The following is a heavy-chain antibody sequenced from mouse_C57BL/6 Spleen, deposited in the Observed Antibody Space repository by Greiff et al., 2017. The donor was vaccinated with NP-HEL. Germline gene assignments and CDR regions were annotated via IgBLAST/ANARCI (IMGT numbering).Heavy chain of an antibody. CDR2: FSSGSSTI. J-gene: IGHJ4*01. D-gene: IGHD1-1*01. CDR3: ARGGTTVVAPYYAMDD. V-gene: IGHV5-17*01. Sequence: EVKLMESGGGLVKPGGSLKLSCAASGFTFSDYGMHWVRQAPEKGLEWVAYFSSGSSTIYYADTVKGRFTISRANAKNTLFLQRTSMGSEDTAMYYSARGGTTVVAPYYAMDDWGQGTSVTVAS. CDR1: GFTFSDYG.